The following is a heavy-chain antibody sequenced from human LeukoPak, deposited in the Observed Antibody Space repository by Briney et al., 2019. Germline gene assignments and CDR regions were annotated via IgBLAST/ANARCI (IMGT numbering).Heavy chain of an antibody. D-gene: IGHD3-10*01. CDR3: AKDGYGSGSYRHFDY. Sequence: GGSLRLSCAASGFTFSSYAMSWVRQAPGKGLEWVAFIRYDGSNKYYADSVKGRFTISRDNSKNTLYLQMNSLRAEDTAVYYCAKDGYGSGSYRHFDYWGQGTLVTVSS. CDR2: IRYDGSNK. V-gene: IGHV3-30*02. CDR1: GFTFSSYA. J-gene: IGHJ4*02.